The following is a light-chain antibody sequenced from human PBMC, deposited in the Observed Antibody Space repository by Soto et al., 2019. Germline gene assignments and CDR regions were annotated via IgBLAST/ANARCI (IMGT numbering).Light chain of an antibody. CDR2: VAS. J-gene: IGKJ5*01. V-gene: IGKV3-15*01. CDR3: QQYNSWPPIT. CDR1: QSVRPK. Sequence: EIVMTQSPGTLSVSPGEGATLFCRASQSVRPKLSWYQQRAGQAPRLLMYVASTRATGIPDRFSGSGSGTEFTLTISSLQSEDFAVYYCQQYNSWPPITFGQGTRLDIK.